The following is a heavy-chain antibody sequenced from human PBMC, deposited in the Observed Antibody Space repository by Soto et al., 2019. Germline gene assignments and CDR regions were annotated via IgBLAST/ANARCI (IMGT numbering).Heavy chain of an antibody. CDR2: IYYSGGT. D-gene: IGHD6-19*01. CDR3: TREQSDDNYFDP. J-gene: IGHJ5*02. V-gene: IGHV4-61*08. CDR1: GAALSSGVDF. Sequence: SETLSLTCTVSGAALSSGVDFYTWVRQPPGKGLEWLGYIYYSGGTNYNPSLKSRVTISLDKSKSQFSLRLITVTAADTAVYYCTREQSDDNYFDPCGQGTLVTVS.